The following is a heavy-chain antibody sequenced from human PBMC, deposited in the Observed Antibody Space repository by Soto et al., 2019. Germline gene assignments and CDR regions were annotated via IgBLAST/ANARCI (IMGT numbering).Heavy chain of an antibody. Sequence: GASVKVSCKASGYIFTSYGISWVRQAPGQGLEWMGWISAYNGNTNYAQKLQGRVTMTTDTSTSTAYMELRSLRSDDTAVYYCARAGYYDILTGYLGYNWFDPWGQGTLVTVSS. V-gene: IGHV1-18*01. J-gene: IGHJ5*02. CDR3: ARAGYYDILTGYLGYNWFDP. CDR1: GYIFTSYG. D-gene: IGHD3-9*01. CDR2: ISAYNGNT.